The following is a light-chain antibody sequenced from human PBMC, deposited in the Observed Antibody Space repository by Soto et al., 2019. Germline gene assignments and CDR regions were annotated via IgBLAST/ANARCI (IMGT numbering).Light chain of an antibody. CDR3: QQSYNTLRT. J-gene: IGKJ1*01. CDR2: DAS. CDR1: QSISSW. V-gene: IGKV1-5*01. Sequence: DIQMTQSPSPLSASVGDRVTITCRASQSISSWLAWYQQKPGKAPKLLIYDASSLESGVPSRFSGSGSGTEFTLTISSLQPEDVATYYCQQSYNTLRTFGQGTKVDIK.